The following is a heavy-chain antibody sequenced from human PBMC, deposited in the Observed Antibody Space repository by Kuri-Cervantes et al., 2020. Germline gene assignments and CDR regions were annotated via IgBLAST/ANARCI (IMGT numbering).Heavy chain of an antibody. CDR3: ARNYGDYNYYYYMDV. CDR1: GFTFSNYA. Sequence: GGSLRLSCAASGFTFSNYAMNWVRQAPGKGLEWVSSMSSRNTYIYYADSVKGRFTISRDNAKNTLYLQMSSLRAEDTAVYYCARNYGDYNYYYYMDVWGKGTTVTVSS. D-gene: IGHD4-17*01. V-gene: IGHV3-21*01. CDR2: MSSRNTYI. J-gene: IGHJ6*03.